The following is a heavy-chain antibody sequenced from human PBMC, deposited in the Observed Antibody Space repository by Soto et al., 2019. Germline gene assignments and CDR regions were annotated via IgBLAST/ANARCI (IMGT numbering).Heavy chain of an antibody. Sequence: SGGSLRLSCAASGVILSNFGMHWVRQAPGKGLEWVGIIWHDGSNKYYADSVEGRFTISRDNSKNTVYLQMNSLRGEDTGIYYCAGFYVAAGAAPLEYWGQGTLVTVSS. CDR2: IWHDGSNK. CDR3: AGFYVAAGAAPLEY. V-gene: IGHV3-33*01. D-gene: IGHD1-26*01. J-gene: IGHJ4*02. CDR1: GVILSNFG.